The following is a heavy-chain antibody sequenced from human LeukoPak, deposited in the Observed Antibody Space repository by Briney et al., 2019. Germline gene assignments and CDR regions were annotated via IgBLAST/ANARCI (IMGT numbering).Heavy chain of an antibody. CDR2: IYYSGST. D-gene: IGHD6-13*01. J-gene: IGHJ3*01. CDR1: GGSISSGGYY. V-gene: IGHV4-31*03. CDR3: ARRMGQQLGVDAFDV. Sequence: SETLSLTCTVSGGSISSGGYYWSWIRQHPGKGLEWIGYIYYSGSTYYNPSLKSRVTISVDTSKNQFSPKLSSVTAADTAVYFCARRMGQQLGVDAFDVWGQGTMVTVSS.